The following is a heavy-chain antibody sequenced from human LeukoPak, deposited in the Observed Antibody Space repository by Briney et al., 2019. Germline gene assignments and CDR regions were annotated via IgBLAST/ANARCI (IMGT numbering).Heavy chain of an antibody. Sequence: SETLSLTCTVSGGSISSSSYYWGWIRQPPWKGLEWIGSIYYSGSTYYNPSLKSRVTISVDTSKNQFSLKLSSVTAADTAVYYCARDPGRYGRYFDYWGQGTLVTVSS. J-gene: IGHJ4*02. V-gene: IGHV4-39*07. D-gene: IGHD6-19*01. CDR3: ARDPGRYGRYFDY. CDR2: IYYSGST. CDR1: GGSISSSSYY.